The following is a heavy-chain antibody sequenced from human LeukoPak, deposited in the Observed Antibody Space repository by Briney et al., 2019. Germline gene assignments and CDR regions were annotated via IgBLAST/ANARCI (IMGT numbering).Heavy chain of an antibody. D-gene: IGHD4-23*01. CDR2: IKEDGTQR. J-gene: IGHJ4*02. CDR3: VRGGWELDY. CDR1: GFTFKYYW. V-gene: IGHV3-7*01. Sequence: SGGSLRLSCAASGFTFKYYWMAWVRLAPGKGLEWVAHIKEDGTQRYYVDSVKGRFTISGDDAKNSLYLQMDTLTDEDTAVYYCVRGGWELDYWGQGVLVTVSS.